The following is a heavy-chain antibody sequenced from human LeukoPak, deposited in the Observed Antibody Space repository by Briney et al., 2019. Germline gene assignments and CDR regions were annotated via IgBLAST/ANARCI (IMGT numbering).Heavy chain of an antibody. CDR2: ISGSGGST. Sequence: GGSLRLSCAASGFTFSSFAMSWVRQAPGKGLEWVSAISGSGGSTYYADSVEGRFTVSRDNSKNTLYLQMNSLRAEDTAVYYCAKFVGRPYYYGMDVGRRGTTVSVSS. CDR1: GFTFSSFA. D-gene: IGHD2-15*01. J-gene: IGHJ6*02. V-gene: IGHV3-23*01. CDR3: AKFVGRPYYYGMDV.